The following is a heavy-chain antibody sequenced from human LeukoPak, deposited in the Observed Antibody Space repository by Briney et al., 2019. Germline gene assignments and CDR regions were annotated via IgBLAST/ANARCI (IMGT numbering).Heavy chain of an antibody. CDR2: ISSNGSTI. Sequence: PGGSLRLSCAASALTFSDYSMNWVRQAPGKGLEWISYISSNGSTIYYAASVEGRFTISRDSAKNSLYLQMKGLRAEDTAIYYCARGPKTSFDYWGQGTLVTVSS. CDR1: ALTFSDYS. J-gene: IGHJ4*02. V-gene: IGHV3-48*01. CDR3: ARGPKTSFDY.